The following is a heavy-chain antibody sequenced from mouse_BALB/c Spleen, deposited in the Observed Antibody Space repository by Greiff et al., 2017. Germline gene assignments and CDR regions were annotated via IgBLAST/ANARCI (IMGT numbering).Heavy chain of an antibody. D-gene: IGHD1-1*01. Sequence: EVKLLESGPGLVKPSQSLSLTCTVTGYSITSDYAWNWIRQFPGNKLEWMGYISYSGSTSYNPSLKSRISITRDTSKNQFFLQLNSVTTEDTATYYCARRGEFITTASEGFAYWGQGTLVTVSA. CDR3: ARRGEFITTASEGFAY. J-gene: IGHJ3*01. CDR2: ISYSGST. V-gene: IGHV3-2*02. CDR1: GYSITSDYA.